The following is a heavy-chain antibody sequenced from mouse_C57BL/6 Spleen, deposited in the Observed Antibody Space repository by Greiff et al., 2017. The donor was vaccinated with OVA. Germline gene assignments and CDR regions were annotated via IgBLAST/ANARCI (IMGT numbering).Heavy chain of an antibody. CDR3: AGIYYDYDGAY. Sequence: VQLQQPGAELVRPGTSVKLSCKASGYTFTSYWMHWVKQRPGQGLEWIGVIDPSDSYTNYNQKFKGKATLTVDTSSSTAYMQLSSLTSEDSAVYYCAGIYYDYDGAYWGQGTLVTVSA. CDR2: IDPSDSYT. CDR1: GYTFTSYW. V-gene: IGHV1-59*01. J-gene: IGHJ3*01. D-gene: IGHD2-4*01.